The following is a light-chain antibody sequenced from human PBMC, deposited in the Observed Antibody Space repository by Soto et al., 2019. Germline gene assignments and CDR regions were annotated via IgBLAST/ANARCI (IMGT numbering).Light chain of an antibody. CDR2: SNN. V-gene: IGLV1-44*01. CDR3: QSYDSILTGSV. CDR1: SSNIGVYT. Sequence: QSVLTQPPSASGTPGQRVIISCSGSSSNIGVYTVNWYQQLPGTAPKLLIYSNNQRPSRVPDRFSGSRSGSSASLAITGLQAEDEADYYCQSYDSILTGSVFGTGTKVTVL. J-gene: IGLJ1*01.